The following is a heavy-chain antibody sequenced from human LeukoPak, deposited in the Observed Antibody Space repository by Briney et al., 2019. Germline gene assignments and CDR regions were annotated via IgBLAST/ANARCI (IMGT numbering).Heavy chain of an antibody. D-gene: IGHD3-10*01. J-gene: IGHJ4*02. CDR1: GFTVSSIY. CDR2: IYTGGGT. CDR3: ARESGSGSRGFDY. Sequence: GGSLRLSCAASGFTVSSIYMNWVRQAPGKGLEWVSVIYTGGGTYYADSVKDRFTISRDNSKNTLYLQMNSLRAEDTAVYYCARESGSGSRGFDYWSQGTLVTVSS. V-gene: IGHV3-66*01.